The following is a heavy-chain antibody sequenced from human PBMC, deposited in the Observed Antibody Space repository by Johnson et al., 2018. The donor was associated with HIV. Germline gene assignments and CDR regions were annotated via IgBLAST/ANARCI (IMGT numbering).Heavy chain of an antibody. Sequence: VQLVESGGGVVRPGGSLRLSCAASGFTFDDYGMSWVRQAPGKGLEWVSGINWNGGSTGYADSVKGRFTISSDNAKNSLYLQMNSLRAEDTALYYCARERRSTNTWYVRDAFDIWGQVTMVTVSS. V-gene: IGHV3-20*04. J-gene: IGHJ3*02. CDR3: ARERRSTNTWYVRDAFDI. D-gene: IGHD2-2*01. CDR1: GFTFDDYG. CDR2: INWNGGST.